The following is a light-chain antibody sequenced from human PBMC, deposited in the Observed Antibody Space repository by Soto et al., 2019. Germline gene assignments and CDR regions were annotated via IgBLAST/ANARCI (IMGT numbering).Light chain of an antibody. CDR2: GAS. CDR1: QSVSSN. Sequence: EIEMTQSPATLSVSPGEGATLSCRASQSVSSNLAWYQQKLGQAPRLLIYGASARATGIPARFSGSGSGTEFTLTIRSLQSEDFAVYYCQQYNKWPFTFGPGTKVDIK. V-gene: IGKV3-15*01. J-gene: IGKJ3*01. CDR3: QQYNKWPFT.